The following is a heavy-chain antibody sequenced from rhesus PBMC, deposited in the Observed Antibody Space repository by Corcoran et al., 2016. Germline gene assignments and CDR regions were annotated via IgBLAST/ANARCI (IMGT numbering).Heavy chain of an antibody. J-gene: IGHJ4*01. V-gene: IGHV4-173*01. CDR3: ARDEGYYNFWTGPGYFDY. Sequence: QLQLQESGPGLVKPSETLSLTCAVSGGSISSNYWSWIRQPPGKGLEWIGRISGSGGSTDYNPSLKSRVTISTDTSKNQFSLKLSSVTAADTAVYYCARDEGYYNFWTGPGYFDYWGQGVLVTVSS. CDR2: ISGSGGST. CDR1: GGSISSNY. D-gene: IGHD3-3*01.